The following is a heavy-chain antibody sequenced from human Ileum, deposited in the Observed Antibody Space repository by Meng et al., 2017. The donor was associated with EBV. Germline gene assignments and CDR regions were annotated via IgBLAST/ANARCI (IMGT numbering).Heavy chain of an antibody. CDR1: GYSFTSSA. V-gene: IGHV1-3*01. CDR2: VHAGNGDT. CDR3: ARGHQTYHDY. J-gene: IGHJ4*02. Sequence: VLVGQFGTGVKKPGASVKVSCKASGYSFTSSAIHWVRQAPGQRLEWMGWVHAGNGDTKYSQNFQDRLTIARDTSANTAYMDLSSLRSEDTAVYYCARGHQTYHDYWGQGTLVTVSS. D-gene: IGHD2-2*01.